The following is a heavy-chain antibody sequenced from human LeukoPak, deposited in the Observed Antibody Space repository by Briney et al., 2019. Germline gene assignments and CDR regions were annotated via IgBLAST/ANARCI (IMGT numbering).Heavy chain of an antibody. V-gene: IGHV3-53*01. CDR1: GFSVRDNY. D-gene: IGHD1-26*01. Sequence: GGSLRLSCAVSGFSVRDNYLNWVRQTPGGGLECVSVLYSGGAAYYADSVKGRFTISRDTSKNTLSLQMNSLRAEDTAVYYCAKAKASGSYLFDYWGQGTLVTVSS. J-gene: IGHJ4*02. CDR3: AKAKASGSYLFDY. CDR2: LYSGGAA.